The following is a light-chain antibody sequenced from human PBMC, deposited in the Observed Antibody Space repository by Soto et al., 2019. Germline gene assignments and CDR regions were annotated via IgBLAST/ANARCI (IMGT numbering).Light chain of an antibody. CDR1: QGISSH. CDR3: QHYFCYPLT. Sequence: AIRMTQSPSSFSASTGDRVTITCRASQGISSHLAWYQEKPGKAPRLLIYTASYLESGVPTRFSGSGSGTDFPPTISSLQAEDFAVYYWQHYFCYPLTFGGGTKVEIK. J-gene: IGKJ4*01. CDR2: TAS. V-gene: IGKV1-8*01.